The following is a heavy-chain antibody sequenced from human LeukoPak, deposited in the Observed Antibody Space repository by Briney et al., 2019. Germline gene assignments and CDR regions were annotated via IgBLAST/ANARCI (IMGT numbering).Heavy chain of an antibody. J-gene: IGHJ4*02. CDR2: IKQDGSEK. V-gene: IGHV3-7*01. D-gene: IGHD3-10*01. CDR1: GFTFSSYW. Sequence: GGSLRLSCAASGFTFSSYWMSWVRQAPGKGLEWVANIKQDGSEKYYVDSVKGRFTISRDNAKNSLYLQMNSLRAEDTAVYYCARDEGSGSYSSFHFDYWGQGTLVTVSS. CDR3: ARDEGSGSYSSFHFDY.